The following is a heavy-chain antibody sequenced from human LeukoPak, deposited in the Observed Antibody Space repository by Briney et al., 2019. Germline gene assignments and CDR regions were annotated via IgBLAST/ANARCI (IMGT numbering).Heavy chain of an antibody. D-gene: IGHD3-10*01. CDR2: IYNSGST. V-gene: IGHV4-59*08. Sequence: SETLSLTCTVSGGSMSNYFWTWIRQPPGKGLEWVGYIYNSGSTNYNPSLKSRVTISVDTSKNQFSLKLTSVTAADTAVYYCARRSGYYYGVDVWGQGTTVAVS. CDR3: ARRSGYYYGVDV. CDR1: GGSMSNYF. J-gene: IGHJ6*02.